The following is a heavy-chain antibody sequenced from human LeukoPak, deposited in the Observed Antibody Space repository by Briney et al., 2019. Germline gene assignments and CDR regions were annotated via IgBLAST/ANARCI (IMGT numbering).Heavy chain of an antibody. Sequence: PGGSLRLSCAVSGITLSNYGMSWVRQAPGKRLEWVAGISGSGGGTNYADSVKGRFTISRDNPKNTLYLQMNSLTVEDTAVYFCAKRGVVIRVILVGFHKEAYYFDSWGQGALVTVSS. CDR2: ISGSGGGT. CDR3: AKRGVVIRVILVGFHKEAYYFDS. CDR1: GITLSNYG. D-gene: IGHD3-22*01. J-gene: IGHJ4*02. V-gene: IGHV3-23*01.